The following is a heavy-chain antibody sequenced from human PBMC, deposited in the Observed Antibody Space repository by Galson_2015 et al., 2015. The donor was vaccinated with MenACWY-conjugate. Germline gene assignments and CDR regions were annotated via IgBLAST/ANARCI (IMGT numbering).Heavy chain of an antibody. Sequence: SLRLSCAASGFPFSDNAMSWVRQAPGKGLEWVSIISGNGGSAYYTDAVKGRFTISRDNSKNTLYLQMNSLRAEDTAIYYCAKDHGKYGDYFFDYWGQGTLVPVSS. CDR3: AKDHGKYGDYFFDY. J-gene: IGHJ4*02. CDR2: ISGNGGSA. V-gene: IGHV3-23*01. CDR1: GFPFSDNA. D-gene: IGHD2-21*02.